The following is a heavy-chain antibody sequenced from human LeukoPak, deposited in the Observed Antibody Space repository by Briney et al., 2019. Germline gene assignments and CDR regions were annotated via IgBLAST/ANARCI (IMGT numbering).Heavy chain of an antibody. Sequence: GGSLRLSCAASGFTFSTYSMNWVRQAPGKGLEWVSSISSSSSYIYYADSVEGRFTISRDNAKKSVYLQINSLRAEDTAVYYCARAYSERYGLGYYYMDVWGKGTTVTISS. V-gene: IGHV3-21*01. CDR3: ARAYSERYGLGYYYMDV. J-gene: IGHJ6*03. CDR1: GFTFSTYS. CDR2: ISSSSSYI. D-gene: IGHD1-26*01.